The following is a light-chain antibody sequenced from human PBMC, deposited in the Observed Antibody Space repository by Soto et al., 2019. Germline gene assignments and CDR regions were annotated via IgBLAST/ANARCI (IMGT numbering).Light chain of an antibody. CDR2: SYN. J-gene: IGLJ3*02. CDR3: CSYAGSYTWV. Sequence: QSVLTQPPSASGTPGQRVTISCSGTNSNIGSNFVYWYQHLPGTTPKLLVFSYNQRPSGVPDRFSGSKSGSSASLAISGLRSEDEADYYCCSYAGSYTWVFGGGTKLTVL. CDR1: NSNIGSNF. V-gene: IGLV1-47*02.